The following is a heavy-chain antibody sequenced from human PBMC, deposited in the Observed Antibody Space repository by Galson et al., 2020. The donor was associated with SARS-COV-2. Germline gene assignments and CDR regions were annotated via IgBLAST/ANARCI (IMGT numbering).Heavy chain of an antibody. Sequence: GASLKISCAASGFTFSRYVMTWVRQAPGKGLEWVSAISGSGGSAYYADSVKGRFTLSRDNSKNTLYLQMNSLRAEDTAVYYCEQGTEQVFFFWGQGTLVTVSS. J-gene: IGHJ4*02. CDR1: GFTFSRYV. D-gene: IGHD3-3*01. CDR2: ISGSGGSA. V-gene: IGHV3-23*01. CDR3: EQGTEQVFFF.